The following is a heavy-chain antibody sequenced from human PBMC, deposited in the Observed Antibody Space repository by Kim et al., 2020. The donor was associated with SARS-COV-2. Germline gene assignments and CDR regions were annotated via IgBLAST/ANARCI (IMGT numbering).Heavy chain of an antibody. CDR1: GFTFSSYS. CDR3: ARDSSAGAPSSWFDP. Sequence: GGSLRLSCAASGFTFSSYSMNWVRQAPGKGLEWVSSISSSSSYIYYADSVKGRFTISRDNAKNSLYLQMNSLRAEDTAVYYCARDSSAGAPSSWFDPWGQGTLVTVSS. CDR2: ISSSSSYI. J-gene: IGHJ5*02. V-gene: IGHV3-21*01. D-gene: IGHD6-19*01.